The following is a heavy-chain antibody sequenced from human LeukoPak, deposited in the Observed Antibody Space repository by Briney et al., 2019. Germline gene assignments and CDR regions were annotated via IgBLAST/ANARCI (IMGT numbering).Heavy chain of an antibody. Sequence: GGSLRLSCAASGFIFSSFGMHWVRQAPGKGLEWVASLWYDETNKYYADSVKGRFTISRDNSKNTLNLQMDSLRAEDTAIYYCARARDNYDNSGFSALDLWGQGTLVSVSS. J-gene: IGHJ5*02. CDR1: GFIFSSFG. V-gene: IGHV3-33*01. CDR3: ARARDNYDNSGFSALDL. D-gene: IGHD3-22*01. CDR2: LWYDETNK.